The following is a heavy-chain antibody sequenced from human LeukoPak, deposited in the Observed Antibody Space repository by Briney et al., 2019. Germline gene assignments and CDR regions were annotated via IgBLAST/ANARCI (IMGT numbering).Heavy chain of an antibody. CDR2: IYYSGST. CDR1: GGSISSYY. Sequence: SETLSLTCTVSGGSISSYYWSWIRQPPGKGLEWIGYIYYSGSTNYNPSLKSRVTISVDTSKNQFSLKLSSVTAADTAVYYCAKPPFDILTGYRAYGYFDYWGQGTLVTVSS. V-gene: IGHV4-59*08. D-gene: IGHD3-9*01. J-gene: IGHJ4*02. CDR3: AKPPFDILTGYRAYGYFDY.